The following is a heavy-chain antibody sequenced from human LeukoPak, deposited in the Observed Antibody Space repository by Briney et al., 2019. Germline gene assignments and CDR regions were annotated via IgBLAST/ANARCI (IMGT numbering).Heavy chain of an antibody. J-gene: IGHJ4*02. CDR3: ATSGWYFVFYY. CDR2: ISYDGSNK. V-gene: IGHV3-30*03. CDR1: GFTFSSYG. Sequence: GRSLRLSRAASGFTFSSYGMHWVRQAPGKGLEWVAVISYDGSNKYYADSVKGRFTISRDNSKNTLYLQMNSLRAEDTAVYYCATSGWYFVFYYWGQGTLVTVSS. D-gene: IGHD6-19*01.